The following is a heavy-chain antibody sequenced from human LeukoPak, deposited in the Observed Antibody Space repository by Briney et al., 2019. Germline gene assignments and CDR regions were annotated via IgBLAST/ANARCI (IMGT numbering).Heavy chain of an antibody. CDR1: GYTFTGYY. CDR2: INPNSGGT. V-gene: IGHV1-2*02. CDR3: ARGGPSSGYYYALDY. J-gene: IGHJ4*02. D-gene: IGHD3-22*01. Sequence: GPSVTVSCKSSGYTFTGYYMHWVRQAPGQGLEWMGWINPNSGGTNYAQQFQGRVTMARDTSISTAYMELSRLRSDDTAVYYCARGGPSSGYYYALDYWGQGTLVTVSS.